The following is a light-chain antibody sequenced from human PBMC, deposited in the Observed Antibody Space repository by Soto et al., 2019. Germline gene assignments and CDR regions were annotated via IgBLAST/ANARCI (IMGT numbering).Light chain of an antibody. J-gene: IGKJ4*01. V-gene: IGKV1-13*02. CDR2: DVS. CDR3: PQFSTYPALT. CDR1: QGISCA. Sequence: AIQLTQSPSSLSASVGDRVTITSRARQGISCALAWYQQKPGKSPNLLIYDVSSLESGVPSRISGSGSGTDFTITISSLQPEDFATYYGPQFSTYPALTFDVGTNVEIK.